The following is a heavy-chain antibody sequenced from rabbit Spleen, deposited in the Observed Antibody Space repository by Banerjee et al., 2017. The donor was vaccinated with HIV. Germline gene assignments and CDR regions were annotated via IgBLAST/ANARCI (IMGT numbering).Heavy chain of an antibody. CDR3: ARDLDGVIGWNFGW. CDR2: IYTAGGST. CDR1: GFSFSDIYW. V-gene: IGHV1S47*01. J-gene: IGHJ6*01. D-gene: IGHD4-1*01. Sequence: QEQLVESGGGLVQPGGSLKLSCTASGFSFSDIYWISWVRQAPGKGLEWIAYIYTAGGSTYYASWAKSRFTITRSTSLNTVTLQMTSLTAADTATYFCARDLDGVIGWNFGWWGPGTLVTVS.